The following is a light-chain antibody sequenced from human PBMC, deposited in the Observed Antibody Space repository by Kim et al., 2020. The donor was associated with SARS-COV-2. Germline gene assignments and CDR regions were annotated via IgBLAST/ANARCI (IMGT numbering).Light chain of an antibody. J-gene: IGKJ1*01. V-gene: IGKV1-27*01. CDR1: QDIANS. Sequence: ASIGDRVTITCRASQDIANSLAWYQQKPGKVPQVLIYAASTLQSGVPSRFSGSGSGTEFTLTIDSLQTEDVATYYCQKYNSAPWTYGPGTKVDIK. CDR2: AAS. CDR3: QKYNSAPWT.